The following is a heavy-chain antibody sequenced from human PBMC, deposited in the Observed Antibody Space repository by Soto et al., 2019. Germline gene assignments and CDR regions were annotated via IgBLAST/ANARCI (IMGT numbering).Heavy chain of an antibody. J-gene: IGHJ6*02. V-gene: IGHV1-2*02. CDR3: ARPSSIAARGSHYYYYGMDV. CDR1: GYTFTGYY. CDR2: INPNSGGT. Sequence: ASVKVSCKASGYTFTGYYMHWVRQAPGQGLEWMGWINPNSGGTNYAQKFQGRVTITADESTSTAYMELSSLRSEDTAVYYCARPSSIAARGSHYYYYGMDVWGQGTTVTVSS. D-gene: IGHD6-6*01.